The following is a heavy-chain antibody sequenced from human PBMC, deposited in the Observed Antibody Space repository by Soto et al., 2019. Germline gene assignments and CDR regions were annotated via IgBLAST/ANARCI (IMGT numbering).Heavy chain of an antibody. CDR3: ATPVVPAATPLGVYYYYYGMDV. CDR1: GGSISSSSYY. J-gene: IGHJ6*02. Sequence: SETLSLTCTVSGGSISSSSYYWGWIRQPPGKGLEWIGSIYYSGSTYYNPSLKSRVTISVDTSKNQFPLKLSSVTAADTAVYYCATPVVPAATPLGVYYYYYGMDVWGQGTTVTVSS. CDR2: IYYSGST. D-gene: IGHD2-2*01. V-gene: IGHV4-39*01.